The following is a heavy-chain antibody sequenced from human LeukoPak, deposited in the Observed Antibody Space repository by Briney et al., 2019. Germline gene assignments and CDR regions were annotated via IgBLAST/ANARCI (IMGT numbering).Heavy chain of an antibody. Sequence: ASVKVSCKASGYTFTNYAMNWVRQAPGQGLEWMGWINTNTGNPTYARGFTGRFVFSLDTSVSTAYLQISSLKTEDTAVYYCARLTSPYCSSTSCNPTLYNWFDPWGQGTLVTVSS. V-gene: IGHV7-4-1*02. J-gene: IGHJ5*02. CDR3: ARLTSPYCSSTSCNPTLYNWFDP. CDR2: INTNTGNP. CDR1: GYTFTNYA. D-gene: IGHD2-2*01.